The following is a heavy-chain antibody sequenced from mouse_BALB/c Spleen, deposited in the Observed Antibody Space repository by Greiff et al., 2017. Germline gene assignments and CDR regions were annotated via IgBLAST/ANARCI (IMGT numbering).Heavy chain of an antibody. CDR1: GYTFTSYW. J-gene: IGHJ2*01. Sequence: QVQLQQPGAELVKPGASVKLSCKASGYTFTSYWMHWVKQRPGQGLEWIGEINPSNGRTNYNEKFKSKATLTVDKSSSTAYMQLSSLTSEDSAVYYCARGLTGTTRDFDYWGQGTTLTVSS. V-gene: IGHV1S81*02. D-gene: IGHD4-1*01. CDR3: ARGLTGTTRDFDY. CDR2: INPSNGRT.